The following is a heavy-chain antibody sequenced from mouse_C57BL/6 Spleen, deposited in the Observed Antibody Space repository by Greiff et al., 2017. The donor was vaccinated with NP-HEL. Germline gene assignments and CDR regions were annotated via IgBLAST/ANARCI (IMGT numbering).Heavy chain of an antibody. CDR1: GFTFSSYA. J-gene: IGHJ1*03. Sequence: EVKLVESGGGLVKPGGSLKLSCAASGFTFSSYAMSWVRQTPEKRLEWVATISDGGSYTYYPDNVKGRFTISRDNAKNNLYLQMSHLKSEDTAMYYCARDRPTIVTHWYFDVWGTGTTVTVSS. V-gene: IGHV5-4*01. CDR2: ISDGGSYT. CDR3: ARDRPTIVTHWYFDV. D-gene: IGHD2-5*01.